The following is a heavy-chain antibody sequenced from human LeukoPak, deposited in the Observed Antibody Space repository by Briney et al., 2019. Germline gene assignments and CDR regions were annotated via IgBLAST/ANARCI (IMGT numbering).Heavy chain of an antibody. CDR3: AKKAYGYSSGWYDY. D-gene: IGHD6-19*01. V-gene: IGHV3-30*18. CDR1: GFTFSSYG. Sequence: GGSLRLSCAASGFTFSSYGMHWVRQAPGKGLEWVAVISCDGSNKYYADSVKGRFTISRDNSKNTLYLQMNSLRAEDTAVYYCAKKAYGYSSGWYDYWGQGTLVTVSS. CDR2: ISCDGSNK. J-gene: IGHJ4*02.